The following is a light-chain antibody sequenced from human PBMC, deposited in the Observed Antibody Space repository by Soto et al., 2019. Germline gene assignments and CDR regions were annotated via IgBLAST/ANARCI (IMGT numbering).Light chain of an antibody. CDR3: SSYTSSSTPVV. V-gene: IGLV2-14*01. CDR2: EVS. CDR1: SSDVGGYNY. Sequence: QSALTQPASVSGSPGQSITISCTGTSSDVGGYNYVSWYQQHPGKAPKLMIYEVSNRPSGVSNRFSGSKSGNTASLPISGLQAEDEAEYYCSSYTSSSTPVVFGGGTKLTVL. J-gene: IGLJ2*01.